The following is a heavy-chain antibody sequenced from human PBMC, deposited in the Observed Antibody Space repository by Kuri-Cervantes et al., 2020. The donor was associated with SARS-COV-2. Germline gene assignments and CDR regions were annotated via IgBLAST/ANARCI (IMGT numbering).Heavy chain of an antibody. CDR2: ISSSSSYI. V-gene: IGHV3-11*06. CDR3: ARALLCSSTSCYTNAFDI. J-gene: IGHJ3*02. Sequence: GGSLRLSCAASGFTFSDYYMSWIRQAPGKGLEWVSSISSSSSYIYYADSVKGRFTISRDNAKNSLYLRMNSLRAEDTAVYYCARALLCSSTSCYTNAFDIWGQGTMVTVSS. CDR1: GFTFSDYY. D-gene: IGHD2-2*02.